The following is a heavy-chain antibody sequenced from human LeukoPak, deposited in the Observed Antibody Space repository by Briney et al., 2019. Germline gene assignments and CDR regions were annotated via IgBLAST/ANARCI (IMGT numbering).Heavy chain of an antibody. Sequence: GGSLRLSCAASGFTFSDYNINWVRQAPGKGLEWVSYISSSGSTMYYADSVKGRFTISRGNAKNSLYLQMNSLRAEDTAMYYCVRDGGYTYSFFYWGQGTLVTVSS. D-gene: IGHD5-18*01. CDR3: VRDGGYTYSFFY. CDR1: GFTFSDYN. J-gene: IGHJ4*02. CDR2: ISSSGSTM. V-gene: IGHV3-48*04.